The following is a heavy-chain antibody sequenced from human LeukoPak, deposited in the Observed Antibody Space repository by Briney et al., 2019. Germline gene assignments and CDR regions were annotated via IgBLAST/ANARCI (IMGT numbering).Heavy chain of an antibody. CDR2: ISAYNGNT. CDR3: ARVQSNTVTNYYYGMDV. D-gene: IGHD4-17*01. V-gene: IGHV1-18*01. Sequence: ASVKVSCKASGYTFTSYGIGWVRQAPGQGLEWMGWISAYNGNTNYAQKLQGRVTMTTDTSTSTAYMELRSLRSDDTAVYYCARVQSNTVTNYYYGMDVWGQGTTVTVSS. J-gene: IGHJ6*02. CDR1: GYTFTSYG.